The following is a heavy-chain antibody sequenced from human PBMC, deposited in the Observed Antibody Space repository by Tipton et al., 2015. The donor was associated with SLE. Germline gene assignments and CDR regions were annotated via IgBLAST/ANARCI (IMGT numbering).Heavy chain of an antibody. CDR3: ASPRRGYSYYYYMDV. J-gene: IGHJ6*03. CDR2: IDPSDSYT. V-gene: IGHV5-10-1*01. Sequence: QLVQSGAEVKKPGESLRISCKGSGYSFTSYWISWVRQMPGKGLEWMGRIDPSDSYTNYSPSFQGHVTISADKSISTAYLQWSSLKASDTAMYYCASPRRGYSYYYYMDVWGKGTTVTVSS. CDR1: GYSFTSYW. D-gene: IGHD3-10*01.